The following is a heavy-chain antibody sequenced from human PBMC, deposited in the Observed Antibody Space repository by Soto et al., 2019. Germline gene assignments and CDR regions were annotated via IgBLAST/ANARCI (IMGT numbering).Heavy chain of an antibody. Sequence: EVQLVESGGGLVQPGGSLKLSCAASGFTFSDSTIHWVRQTSGKGLEWVGRIRSKANNYATASAASVKGSFTISRDDSKNTAYLQMKCLKTEDTAVYYSMLLWFGDSHFACWGQGTLVTVSS. J-gene: IGHJ4*02. CDR3: MLLWFGDSHFAC. CDR1: GFTFSDST. CDR2: IRSKANNYAT. D-gene: IGHD3-10*01. V-gene: IGHV3-73*01.